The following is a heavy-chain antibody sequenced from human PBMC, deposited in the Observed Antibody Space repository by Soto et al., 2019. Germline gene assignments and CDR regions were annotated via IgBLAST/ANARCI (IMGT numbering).Heavy chain of an antibody. V-gene: IGHV1-69*13. CDR2: IIPIFGTA. CDR1: GGTFSSYA. Sequence: ASVKVSCKASGGTFSSYAISWVRQAPGQGLEWMGGIIPIFGTANYAQKFQGRVTITADESTSTAYMELSSLRSEDTAVYYCARQNYDSSGYYQSYYFDYWGQGTLVTVSS. J-gene: IGHJ4*02. CDR3: ARQNYDSSGYYQSYYFDY. D-gene: IGHD3-22*01.